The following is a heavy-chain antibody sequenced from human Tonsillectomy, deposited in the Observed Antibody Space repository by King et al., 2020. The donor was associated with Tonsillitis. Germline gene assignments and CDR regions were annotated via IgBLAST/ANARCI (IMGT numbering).Heavy chain of an antibody. Sequence: VQLVESGGGLVQPGGSLRLSCAASGFTFSSYAMSWVRQAPGKGLEWVSAISGSGGSTYYADSVKGRFTISRDNSKNTLYLQMNSLRAEDTAVYYCAKVGQMPYDFWSGYYRSGYYFDYWGQGTLVTVSS. D-gene: IGHD3-3*01. V-gene: IGHV3-23*04. CDR2: ISGSGGST. CDR3: AKVGQMPYDFWSGYYRSGYYFDY. CDR1: GFTFSSYA. J-gene: IGHJ4*02.